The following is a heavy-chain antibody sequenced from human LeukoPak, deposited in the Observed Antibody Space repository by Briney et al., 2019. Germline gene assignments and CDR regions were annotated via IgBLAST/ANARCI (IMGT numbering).Heavy chain of an antibody. CDR1: GYSFTSYW. D-gene: IGHD6-13*01. CDR2: IYPGDSDT. CDR3: ARQQLVRYYYYGMDV. V-gene: IGHV5-51*01. Sequence: GESLKISCKGSGYSFTSYWIGWVRQMPGKGLEWMGIIYPGDSDTRYSPSFQGQVTISADKSISTAYLQWSSLKASDTAMYYCARQQLVRYYYYGMDVWGQGTTVTVSS. J-gene: IGHJ6*02.